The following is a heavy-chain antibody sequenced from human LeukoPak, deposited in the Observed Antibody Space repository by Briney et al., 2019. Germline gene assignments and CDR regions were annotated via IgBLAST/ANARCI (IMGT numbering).Heavy chain of an antibody. V-gene: IGHV1-46*01. CDR3: ARIRDGYNDAYDI. J-gene: IGHJ3*02. D-gene: IGHD5-24*01. Sequence: GASVKVSCKASGYTFTTYYMHWVRQAPGKGLEWMGKINPAGGSTTYAQKFQGRVTMTRDMSTNTVYMELSSLRSEDTAVYYCARIRDGYNDAYDIWGQGTMVTVSS. CDR1: GYTFTTYY. CDR2: INPAGGST.